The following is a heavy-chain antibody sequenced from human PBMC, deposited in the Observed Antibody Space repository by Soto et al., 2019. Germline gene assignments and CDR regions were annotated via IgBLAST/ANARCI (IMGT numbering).Heavy chain of an antibody. CDR1: GYTFTSYE. D-gene: IGHD5-12*01. J-gene: IGHJ4*02. CDR3: AGDRRDGYNTFDY. Sequence: ASVKVSCKASGYTFTSYEMYWVRQAPGQGLEWMGIISPSDGSTTYAQKFQGRVTMTRDTSTSTVYMELSSLRSEDTAVYYCAGDRRDGYNTFDYWGQGTLVTVSS. V-gene: IGHV1-46*01. CDR2: ISPSDGST.